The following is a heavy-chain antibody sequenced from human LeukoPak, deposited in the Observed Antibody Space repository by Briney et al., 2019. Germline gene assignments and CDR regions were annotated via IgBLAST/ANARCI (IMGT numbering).Heavy chain of an antibody. D-gene: IGHD1-14*01. CDR3: AKPAKTDYADY. Sequence: GGSLRLSCAASGFTFRSYGMSWVRQAPGKGVGWVSGISGSGGNKYYADSAKGGLTFSRENYKKRLYLQMNSLRAGDTALYYCAKPAKTDYADYWGQGTLVTVSS. J-gene: IGHJ4*02. V-gene: IGHV3-23*01. CDR1: GFTFRSYG. CDR2: ISGSGGNK.